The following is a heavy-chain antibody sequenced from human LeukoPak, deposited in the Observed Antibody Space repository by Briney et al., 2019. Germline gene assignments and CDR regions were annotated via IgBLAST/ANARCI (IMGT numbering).Heavy chain of an antibody. J-gene: IGHJ4*02. D-gene: IGHD3-16*02. Sequence: SETLSLTCAVSGGSISSNNWWGWVRQPPGKGLEWIGEIHHDGRINYNPSLKSRVTLSVDKSKNQFSLRLNSVTAADTAMYYCARSHDHLWGNYPDYWGQGTLVTVSS. CDR1: GGSISSNNW. CDR2: IHHDGRI. V-gene: IGHV4-4*02. CDR3: ARSHDHLWGNYPDY.